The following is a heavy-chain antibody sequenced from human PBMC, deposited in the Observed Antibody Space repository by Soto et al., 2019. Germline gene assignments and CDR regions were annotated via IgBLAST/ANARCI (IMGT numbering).Heavy chain of an antibody. Sequence: WGSLRVSCATSGFTFSTYGMSWVRQAPGKGLEWVSAISGSGGSTYYADSVKGRFTISRDNSKNTLYLQMNSLRVEDTAIYYCANPYSDYVSYAMDVWGQGTTVTVSS. D-gene: IGHD4-17*01. CDR3: ANPYSDYVSYAMDV. CDR1: GFTFSTYG. V-gene: IGHV3-23*01. CDR2: ISGSGGST. J-gene: IGHJ6*01.